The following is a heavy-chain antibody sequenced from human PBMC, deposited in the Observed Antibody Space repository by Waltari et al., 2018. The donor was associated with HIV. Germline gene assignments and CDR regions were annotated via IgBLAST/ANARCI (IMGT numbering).Heavy chain of an antibody. D-gene: IGHD3-22*01. CDR2: FYFNGST. CDR1: GGSISSSSSHF. V-gene: IGHV4-39*01. CDR3: ARHLPSITMIVVVRV. J-gene: IGHJ4*02. Sequence: QLQLQESGPGLVKPSETLSLTCTVSGGSISSSSSHFWGWIRQSPVKGLEWIGNFYFNGSTYSNPSLKSRVTISVDTSKNQFSLKLSSVTAADTAVYFCARHLPSITMIVVVRVWGQGTLVTVSS.